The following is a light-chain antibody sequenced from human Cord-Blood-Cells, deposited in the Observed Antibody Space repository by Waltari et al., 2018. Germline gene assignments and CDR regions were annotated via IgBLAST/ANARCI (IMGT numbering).Light chain of an antibody. V-gene: IGKV1-39*01. CDR3: QQSYSTPYT. CDR1: QSMSSY. CDR2: AAS. Sequence: DIQMTQCPSSLSASVGDRVTITCRASQSMSSYLNWYQQKPGKAPKLLIYAASSLQSGVPSRFSGSGSGTEFTLTISSLQPEDFATDYCQQSYSTPYTFGQGTKLEIK. J-gene: IGKJ2*01.